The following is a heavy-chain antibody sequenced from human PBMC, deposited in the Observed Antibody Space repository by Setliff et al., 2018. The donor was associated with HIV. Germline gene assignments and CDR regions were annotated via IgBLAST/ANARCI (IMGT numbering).Heavy chain of an antibody. D-gene: IGHD1-26*01. V-gene: IGHV4-61*09. Sequence: SETLSLTCNVSGASITSGSYYWSWIRRPAGKGLEWIGHIYSRGPTNYNPSLRSRVIISVDTSKNQLSLSLSSVTAADTAVYYCARDDSGHYYDYWGQGKLVTVSS. J-gene: IGHJ4*02. CDR1: GASITSGSYY. CDR3: ARDDSGHYYDY. CDR2: IYSRGPT.